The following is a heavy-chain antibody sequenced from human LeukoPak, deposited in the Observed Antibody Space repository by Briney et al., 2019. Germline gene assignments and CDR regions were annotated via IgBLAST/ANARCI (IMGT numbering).Heavy chain of an antibody. CDR1: GFNLSSYS. D-gene: IGHD2-2*01. J-gene: IGHJ3*02. CDR2: ICSSSSYI. V-gene: IGHV3-21*01. Sequence: GGSLRLSFAASGFNLSSYSMNWGRPAPGKGVGGGSSICSSSSYIYYADSVKGRFTISRDNAKNSLYLQMNSLRAEDTAVYYCAREVSCSSTSCLGAFDIWGQGTMVTVSS. CDR3: AREVSCSSTSCLGAFDI.